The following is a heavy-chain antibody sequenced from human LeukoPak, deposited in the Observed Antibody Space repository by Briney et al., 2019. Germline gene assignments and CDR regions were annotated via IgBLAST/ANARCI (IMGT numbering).Heavy chain of an antibody. V-gene: IGHV3-7*01. Sequence: PGGSLRLSCGASVFTLSNYGVRGVRRSPGKGLEWVAIIRQDGSEKKYVDSVKGRFTISRDNAKNSLYLEMNSLRAEDTAVYYCTRFSRSSSSNYWGQGTLVTVSS. CDR2: IRQDGSEK. CDR3: TRFSRSSSSNY. D-gene: IGHD6-6*01. J-gene: IGHJ4*02. CDR1: VFTLSNYG.